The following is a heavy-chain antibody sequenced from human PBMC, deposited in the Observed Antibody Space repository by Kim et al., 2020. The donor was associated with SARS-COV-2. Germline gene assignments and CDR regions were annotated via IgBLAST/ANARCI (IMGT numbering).Heavy chain of an antibody. V-gene: IGHV1-3*01. CDR2: INAGNGDT. Sequence: ASVKVSCKASGYTFTSYAMHWVRQAPGQGLEWMGYINAGNGDTKYSQKFQGRVSLSRDTSALTAYMELSSLTSEDTAVYYCARLPPGWYLIDCWGQGTLVSVSS. CDR3: ARLPPGWYLIDC. J-gene: IGHJ4*02. D-gene: IGHD6-19*01. CDR1: GYTFTSYA.